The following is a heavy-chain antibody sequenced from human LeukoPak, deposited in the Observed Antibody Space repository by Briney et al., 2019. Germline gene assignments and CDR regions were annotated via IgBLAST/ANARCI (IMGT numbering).Heavy chain of an antibody. CDR1: GYTFTSYG. V-gene: IGHV1-18*01. CDR3: ARGELRFLEWLLAGDAFDI. Sequence: ASVKVSCKASGYTFTSYGMSWVRQAPGQGLEWMGWISAYNGHTDYAQKVQGRVTMTTDTSTSTAYMELRSLRSDDTAVYYCARGELRFLEWLLAGDAFDIWGQGTMVTVSS. CDR2: ISAYNGHT. D-gene: IGHD3-3*01. J-gene: IGHJ3*02.